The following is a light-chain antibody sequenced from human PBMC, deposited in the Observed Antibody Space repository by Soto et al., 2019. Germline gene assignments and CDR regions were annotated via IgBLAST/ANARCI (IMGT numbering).Light chain of an antibody. CDR1: QGISKY. J-gene: IGKJ1*01. CDR2: AAS. CDR3: QRYNSAPRT. Sequence: DIQMTQSPSSLSASVGDRVTITCRASQGISKYLVWYQQKPGKVPKLLIYAASTLESGVPSRFSGSGSGTDFTLTISSLQPQDAATYYCQRYNSAPRTFGQGTKVEIK. V-gene: IGKV1-27*01.